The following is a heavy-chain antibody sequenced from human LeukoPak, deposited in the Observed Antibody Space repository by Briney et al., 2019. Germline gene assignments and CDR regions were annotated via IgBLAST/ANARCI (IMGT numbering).Heavy chain of an antibody. Sequence: SEALSLTCTVSGGSIISGSYYWSWIRQPAGKGLEWIGRIYTSGSTNYNPSLKSRVTISVDTSKNQFSLKLSSVTGTDTAVYYCARSPNRYCSGGSCYYDAFDIWGQGTMVTVSS. D-gene: IGHD2-15*01. CDR3: ARSPNRYCSGGSCYYDAFDI. J-gene: IGHJ3*02. CDR2: IYTSGST. CDR1: GGSIISGSYY. V-gene: IGHV4-61*02.